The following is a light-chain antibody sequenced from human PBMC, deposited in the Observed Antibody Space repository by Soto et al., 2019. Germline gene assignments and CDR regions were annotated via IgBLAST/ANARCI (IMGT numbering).Light chain of an antibody. J-gene: IGLJ3*02. CDR3: AAWDDSLNGWV. Sequence: QSVLTQPPSESGTPGQRVTISCSGSSSNIGSNTVNWYRQLPGTAPKVLMYTNDQRPSGVPDRFSGSKSGTSASLAISGLQSEDEADYYCAAWDDSLNGWVFGGGTKLTVL. CDR1: SSNIGSNT. CDR2: TND. V-gene: IGLV1-44*01.